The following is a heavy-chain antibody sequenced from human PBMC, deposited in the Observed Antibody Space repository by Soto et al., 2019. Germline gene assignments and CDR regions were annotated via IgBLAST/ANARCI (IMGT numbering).Heavy chain of an antibody. CDR1: GGSISVACYH. Sequence: TLSLTFTVSGGSISVACYHWTWIRQHPGKGLEWIGYIFYNGGTFYNPSLKSRVTFSVDTSKNQFSLKLSSVTAADTALYYCARGEPGLDIWGQGTMVTVSS. J-gene: IGHJ3*02. V-gene: IGHV4-31*03. CDR2: IFYNGGT. D-gene: IGHD1-1*01. CDR3: ARGEPGLDI.